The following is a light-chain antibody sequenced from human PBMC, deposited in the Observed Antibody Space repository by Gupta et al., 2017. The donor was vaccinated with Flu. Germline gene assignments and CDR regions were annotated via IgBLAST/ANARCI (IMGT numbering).Light chain of an antibody. V-gene: IGKV1-5*03. Sequence: PSNLSASVGDTVTSMCRASQSVSRGLEWYQQKPGKPPKLLINKASRVENGVSSRFSGSGYGTEFTLTISSRHPDDFATYHCQQHPIYPWTFGQGTKVEIK. CDR2: KAS. J-gene: IGKJ1*01. CDR3: QQHPIYPWT. CDR1: QSVSRG.